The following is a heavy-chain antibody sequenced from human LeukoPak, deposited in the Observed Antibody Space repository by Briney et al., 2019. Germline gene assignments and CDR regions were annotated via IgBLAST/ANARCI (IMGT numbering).Heavy chain of an antibody. CDR1: GYTFIGYH. J-gene: IGHJ6*03. Sequence: SVKVSCKTSGYTFIGYHLHWVRQAPGQGLEWMGGIIPSFGTANYAQTFQGRVTITADESTSTAYMELSSLRSEDTAVYYCARDWDYVGYMDVWGKGTTVTVSS. CDR2: IIPSFGTA. D-gene: IGHD4-17*01. CDR3: ARDWDYVGYMDV. V-gene: IGHV1-69*13.